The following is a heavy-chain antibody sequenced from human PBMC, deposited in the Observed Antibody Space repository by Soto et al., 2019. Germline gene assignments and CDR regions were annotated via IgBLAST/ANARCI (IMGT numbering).Heavy chain of an antibody. Sequence: QVQLVQSGAEVKKPGASVKVSCKASGYTFTSYGISWVRQAPGQGLEWMGWISAYNGNTNYAQKLQGRVTMTTDTSTSTAYMELRSLRSDDTAVYYCARGAYDFWSGSPSHYYYYGMDVWGQGTTVTVSS. J-gene: IGHJ6*02. CDR1: GYTFTSYG. D-gene: IGHD3-3*01. CDR3: ARGAYDFWSGSPSHYYYYGMDV. V-gene: IGHV1-18*04. CDR2: ISAYNGNT.